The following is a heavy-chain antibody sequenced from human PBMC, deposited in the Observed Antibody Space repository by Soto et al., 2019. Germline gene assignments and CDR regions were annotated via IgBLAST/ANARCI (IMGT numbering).Heavy chain of an antibody. D-gene: IGHD3-22*01. CDR3: ARDWRYYDSRGYFGY. Sequence: KFQGRVTMTTDTSTSTAYMELRSLRSDDTAVYYCARDWRYYDSRGYFGYWGQGTLVTVSS. J-gene: IGHJ4*02. V-gene: IGHV1-18*01.